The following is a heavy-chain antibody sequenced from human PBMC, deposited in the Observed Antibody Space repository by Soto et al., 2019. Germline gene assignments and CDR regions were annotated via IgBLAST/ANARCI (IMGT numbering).Heavy chain of an antibody. J-gene: IGHJ4*02. D-gene: IGHD3-22*01. Sequence: QVQLVQSGAEVRKPGSSVKVSCKDSGGTFSRHAISWVRQAPGQGIEWMGGIIPIFGTANHAQKFQGRVTIFADESTSAVYLELSRLRSEETAMYYCARGWGYDSNDYYYAYWGQGTLVIVSS. CDR3: ARGWGYDSNDYYYAY. CDR2: IIPIFGTA. CDR1: GGTFSRHA. V-gene: IGHV1-69*01.